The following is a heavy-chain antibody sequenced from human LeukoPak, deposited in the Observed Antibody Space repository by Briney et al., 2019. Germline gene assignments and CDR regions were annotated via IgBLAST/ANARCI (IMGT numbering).Heavy chain of an antibody. J-gene: IGHJ6*02. CDR1: GFTFSNYA. CDR3: ARALSPIRDFWSAAGYGMDV. D-gene: IGHD3-3*01. CDR2: ISGSGDST. Sequence: QSGGSPRLSCAASGFTFSNYAMSWVRQAPGKGLEWVSGISGSGDSTYYADSVKGRFTISRDNAKNSLYLQMNSLRAEDTAVYYCARALSPIRDFWSAAGYGMDVWGQGTTVTVSS. V-gene: IGHV3-23*01.